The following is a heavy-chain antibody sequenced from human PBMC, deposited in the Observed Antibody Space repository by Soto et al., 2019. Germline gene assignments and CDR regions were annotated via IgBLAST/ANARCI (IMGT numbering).Heavy chain of an antibody. CDR3: ASALVRAQGWFEP. J-gene: IGHJ5*02. CDR1: GGTFSSYA. D-gene: IGHD3-10*01. CDR2: IIPIFGTA. V-gene: IGHV1-69*06. Sequence: QVQLVQSGAEVKKPGSSVKVSCKASGGTFSSYAISWVRQAPGQGLEWMGGIIPIFGTANYAQKFQGRVTITADKSTSTAYMELSSLGAEDTAEYYCASALVRAQGWFEPLGQGSLGTVSS.